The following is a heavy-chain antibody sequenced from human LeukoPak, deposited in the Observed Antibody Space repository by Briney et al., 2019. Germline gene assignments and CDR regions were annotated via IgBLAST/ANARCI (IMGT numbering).Heavy chain of an antibody. Sequence: PSETLSLTCAAYGGSFSGYYWSWIRQPPGKGLKWIGEINHSGSTNYNPSLKSRVTISVDASKNQFSLKLSSVTAADTAVYYCARGRYSSGWYSYYFDYWGQGTLVTVSS. CDR2: INHSGST. V-gene: IGHV4-34*01. J-gene: IGHJ4*02. CDR3: ARGRYSSGWYSYYFDY. D-gene: IGHD6-19*01. CDR1: GGSFSGYY.